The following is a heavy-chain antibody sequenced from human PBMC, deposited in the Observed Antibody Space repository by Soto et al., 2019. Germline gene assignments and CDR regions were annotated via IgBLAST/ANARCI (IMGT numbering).Heavy chain of an antibody. Sequence: QVQVVESGGGVVQPGRSLRLSCTVSGFTFSGHAMHWVRQAPGKGLEWVAQIWYDGSNKYYADSVKGRFTISSDNSKNILYVQMDSLRVDDTAVYYCARDGQSLAPYALDVWGQGTSVTVSS. J-gene: IGHJ6*02. CDR2: IWYDGSNK. CDR3: ARDGQSLAPYALDV. CDR1: GFTFSGHA. D-gene: IGHD6-19*01. V-gene: IGHV3-33*01.